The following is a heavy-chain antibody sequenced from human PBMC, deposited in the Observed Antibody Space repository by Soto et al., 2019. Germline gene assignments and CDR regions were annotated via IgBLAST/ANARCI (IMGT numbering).Heavy chain of an antibody. CDR2: IYYSGST. J-gene: IGHJ6*03. D-gene: IGHD3-3*01. V-gene: IGHV4-31*03. CDR1: GGSISSGGYY. Sequence: QVQLQESGPGLVKPSQTLSLTCTVSGGSISSGGYYWSWIRQHPGKGLEWIGYIYYSGSTYYNPSLKGRVTISLDTSKNQFSLKLSSVTAADTAVYYCARVEAADFWSGKAINYYMDVWGKGTTVTVSS. CDR3: ARVEAADFWSGKAINYYMDV.